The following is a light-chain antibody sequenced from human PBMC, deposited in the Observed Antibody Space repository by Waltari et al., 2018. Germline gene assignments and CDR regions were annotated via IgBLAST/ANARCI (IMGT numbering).Light chain of an antibody. CDR2: DAS. CDR1: QFVSSY. Sequence: EIVLTQSPATLSLSPGERAPLSCRASQFVSSYLAWYQQQSGQAPRLPIYDASNRATGIPARFSGGGSGTDFTLTISSLEPEDFAVYYCQQRSDWLLTFGGGTKVEIK. V-gene: IGKV3-11*01. J-gene: IGKJ4*01. CDR3: QQRSDWLLT.